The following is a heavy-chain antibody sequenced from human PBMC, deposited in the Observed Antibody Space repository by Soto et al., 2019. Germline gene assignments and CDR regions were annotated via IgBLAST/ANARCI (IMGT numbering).Heavy chain of an antibody. CDR3: ARLGAAVLPIPAAAQVWDY. D-gene: IGHD2-2*01. CDR2: IYTSGST. V-gene: IGHV4-4*07. J-gene: IGHJ4*02. CDR1: GGSISSYY. Sequence: SETLSLTCTVSGGSISSYYWSWIRQPAGKGLEWIGRIYTSGSTNYNPSLKSRVTMSVDTSKNQFSLKLSSVTAADTAVYYCARLGAAVLPIPAAAQVWDYWGQGTLVTVSS.